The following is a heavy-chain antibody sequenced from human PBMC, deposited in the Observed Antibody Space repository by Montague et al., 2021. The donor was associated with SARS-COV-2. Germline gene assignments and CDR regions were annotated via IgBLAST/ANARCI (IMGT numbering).Heavy chain of an antibody. J-gene: IGHJ4*02. V-gene: IGHV4-39*02. CDR1: GESISSDTYY. Sequence: SETLSLTCIVSGESISSDTYYWSWMRQAPGKGLEWIGYLCSSGSTYYNPSLRSRVTISMDTSKNHFSLKLNSVTATDTAVYYCATLGGVAGGYYFDDWGQGTLVTVSS. CDR2: LCSSGST. CDR3: ATLGGVAGGYYFDD. D-gene: IGHD3-16*01.